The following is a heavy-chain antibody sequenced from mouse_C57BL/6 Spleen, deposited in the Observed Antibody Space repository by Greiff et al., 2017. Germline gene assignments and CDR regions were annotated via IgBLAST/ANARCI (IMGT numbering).Heavy chain of an antibody. D-gene: IGHD5-5*01. CDR3: VRGGLTTGMDY. Sequence: VKDRFTISRDDSESMLYLQMNNLKTEDTAMYYCVRGGLTTGMDYWGQGTSVTVSS. V-gene: IGHV10-1*01. J-gene: IGHJ4*01.